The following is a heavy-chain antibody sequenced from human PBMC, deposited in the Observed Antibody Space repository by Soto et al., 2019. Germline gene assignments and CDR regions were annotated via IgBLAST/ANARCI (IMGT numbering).Heavy chain of an antibody. J-gene: IGHJ4*02. D-gene: IGHD5-18*01. CDR3: ARVTGYSYGHFDY. V-gene: IGHV3-53*02. Sequence: EVQLVETGGGLIQPGGSLRLSCAASGFTISSNAMTWVRQAPGKGLEWVSVSYSGGSSDYAGSVKGRFTISRDNSKNTLSLHMNSLRAEDTAVYYCARVTGYSYGHFDYWGQGTPVTVSS. CDR1: GFTISSNA. CDR2: SYSGGSS.